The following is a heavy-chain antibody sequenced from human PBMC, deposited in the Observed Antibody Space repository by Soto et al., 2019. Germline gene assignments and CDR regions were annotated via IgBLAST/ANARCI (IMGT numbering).Heavy chain of an antibody. CDR1: GDSVSSNSAA. J-gene: IGHJ6*03. Sequence: SQTLSLTCAISGDSVSSNSAAWNWIRQSPSRGLEWLGRTYYRSKWYNDYAVSVKSRITINPDTSKNQFSLQLNSVTPEDTAVYYCARDVTVAGRKNYYYYMDVWGKGTTVTVSS. V-gene: IGHV6-1*01. CDR3: ARDVTVAGRKNYYYYMDV. D-gene: IGHD6-19*01. CDR2: TYYRSKWYN.